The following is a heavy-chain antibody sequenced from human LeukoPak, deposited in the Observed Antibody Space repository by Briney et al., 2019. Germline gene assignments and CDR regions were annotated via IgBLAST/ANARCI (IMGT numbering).Heavy chain of an antibody. V-gene: IGHV3-9*01. CDR2: ISWNSGSI. CDR3: VRQDYYGSGRFDY. J-gene: IGHJ4*02. CDR1: GFTFDDYA. Sequence: GGSLRLSRAASGFTFDDYAMPWVRQAPGKGLEWVSGISWNSGSIGYADSVKGRFTISRDNAKNSLYLQMNSLRAEDTALYYCVRQDYYGSGRFDYWGQGTLVTVSS. D-gene: IGHD3-10*01.